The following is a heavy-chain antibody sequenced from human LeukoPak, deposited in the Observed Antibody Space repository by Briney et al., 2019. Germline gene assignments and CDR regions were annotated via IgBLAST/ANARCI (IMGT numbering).Heavy chain of an antibody. CDR3: ARNSHHGFYDSSGFRAPFDC. V-gene: IGHV3-7*01. D-gene: IGHD3-22*01. J-gene: IGHJ4*02. CDR2: IKEDGTEK. Sequence: GGSLRLSCAGSGFTFNSYWMSGVRQAPGEGLEGVANIKEDGTEKYYVDSVKGRFAISRDNAKISLYLQMNSLRAEDTAVYYCARNSHHGFYDSSGFRAPFDCWGQGALVTVSS. CDR1: GFTFNSYW.